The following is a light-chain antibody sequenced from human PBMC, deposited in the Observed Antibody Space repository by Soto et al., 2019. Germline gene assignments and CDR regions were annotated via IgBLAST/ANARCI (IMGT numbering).Light chain of an antibody. CDR1: SGDVGSYNY. V-gene: IGLV2-14*01. J-gene: IGLJ2*01. CDR2: EVS. Sequence: ALTQPASMSGSPGQSITISCTGTSGDVGSYNYVSWYQQHPGKAPKLMIYEVSTRPSGVSNRFSGSKSGNTASLTISGLQAEDEADYYCSSYTTSSTLVVFGGGTKLTVL. CDR3: SSYTTSSTLVV.